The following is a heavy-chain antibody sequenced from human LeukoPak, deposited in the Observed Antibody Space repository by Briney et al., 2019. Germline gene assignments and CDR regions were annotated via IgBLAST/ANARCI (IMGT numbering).Heavy chain of an antibody. J-gene: IGHJ5*02. V-gene: IGHV4-34*01. Sequence: GSLRLSCAASGFTFSSYWMSWVRQAPGKGLEWIGEITQSGSINYNPSLKSRVTISVDTSKNQFSLTLRSVTAADTAVYYCARGRRGAVAGNWFDPWGQGTLVTVSS. CDR1: GFTFSSYW. CDR2: ITQSGSI. CDR3: ARGRRGAVAGNWFDP. D-gene: IGHD6-19*01.